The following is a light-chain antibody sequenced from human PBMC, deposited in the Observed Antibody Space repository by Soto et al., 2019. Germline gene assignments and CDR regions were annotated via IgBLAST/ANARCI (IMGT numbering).Light chain of an antibody. V-gene: IGKV3-15*01. Sequence: EIVMTQSPDTLTVSPGERATLSCRASESVSSNLAVYEQMPGQAPGLRIYGASTRATGIPARFSGSGSGTDFTLSISSLQPEDVATYYCQQADSFPITFGQGTRLEIK. CDR2: GAS. CDR1: ESVSSN. J-gene: IGKJ5*01. CDR3: QQADSFPIT.